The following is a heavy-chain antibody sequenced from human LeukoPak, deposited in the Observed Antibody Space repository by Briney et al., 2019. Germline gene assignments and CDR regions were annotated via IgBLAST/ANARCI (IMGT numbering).Heavy chain of an antibody. CDR2: IYTSGST. D-gene: IGHD3-10*01. CDR3: ARDRYYYGSGSYNNWFDP. J-gene: IGHJ5*02. CDR1: GGSISSSSYY. V-gene: IGHV4-39*07. Sequence: SETLSLTCTVSGGSISSSSYYWGWIRQPPGKGLEWIGRIYTSGSTNYNPSLKSRVTMSVDTSKNQFSLKLSSVTAADTAVYYCARDRYYYGSGSYNNWFDPWGQGTLVTVSS.